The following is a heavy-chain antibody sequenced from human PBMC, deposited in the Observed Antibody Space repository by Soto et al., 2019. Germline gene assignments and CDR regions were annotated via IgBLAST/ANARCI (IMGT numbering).Heavy chain of an antibody. CDR1: GFNFRSYS. CDR3: ARDFLTGDAREAFDI. V-gene: IGHV3-48*02. D-gene: IGHD7-27*01. Sequence: EAQLVESGGGLVQPGGSLRLSCVASGFNFRSYSLSWVRQAPGKGLGWIAYIDTSSSLIYYADSVEGRFAISRDNAKNSLYLQVDSLRDEDTALYYCARDFLTGDAREAFDIWGQGTMVTVSS. CDR2: IDTSSSLI. J-gene: IGHJ3*02.